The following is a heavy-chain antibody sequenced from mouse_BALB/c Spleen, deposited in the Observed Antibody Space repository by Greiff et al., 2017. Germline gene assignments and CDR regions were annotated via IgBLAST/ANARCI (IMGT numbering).Heavy chain of an antibody. V-gene: IGHV1-69*02. CDR3: TRDGNYDY. Sequence: VQLQQPAAELVRPGASVKLSCKASGYTFTSYWINWVKQRPGQGLEWIGNIYPSDSYTNYNQKFKDKATLTVDKSSSTAYMQLSSPTSEDSAVYYCTRDGNYDYWGQGTTLTVSS. CDR1: GYTFTSYW. D-gene: IGHD2-1*01. CDR2: IYPSDSYT. J-gene: IGHJ2*01.